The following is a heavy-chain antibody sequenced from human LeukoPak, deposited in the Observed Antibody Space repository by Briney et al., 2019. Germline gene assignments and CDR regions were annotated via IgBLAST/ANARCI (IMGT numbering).Heavy chain of an antibody. CDR1: GFTFSTYG. CDR3: ARGKYCSSTSCIGDYFDP. CDR2: IWYNGSNK. V-gene: IGHV3-33*01. D-gene: IGHD2-2*01. Sequence: GGSLRLSCAASGFTFSTYGMHWVRQAPGKGREWVALIWYNGSNKYSTDSVRGRFTISRDNSKNTLYLQMNSLRAEDTAVYYCARGKYCSSTSCIGDYFDPWGQGTLVTVSS. J-gene: IGHJ5*02.